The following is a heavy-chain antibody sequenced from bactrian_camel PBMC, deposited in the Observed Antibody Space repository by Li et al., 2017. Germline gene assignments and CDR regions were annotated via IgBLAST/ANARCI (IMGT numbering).Heavy chain of an antibody. CDR1: EFIHVSEC. CDR2: IDNVGGT. J-gene: IGHJ4*01. CDR3: AADSPIACSQNLQSPAYNY. D-gene: IGHD2*01. V-gene: IGHV3S53*01. Sequence: VQLVESGGGSVQTGGSLRLSCAASEFIHVSECMACFRQAPGKKREGVAIIDNVGGTMYSDSVKGRFTISKDNPKNIMYLQMNGLKPEDTAMYYCAADSPIACSQNLQSPAYNYWGQGTQVTVS.